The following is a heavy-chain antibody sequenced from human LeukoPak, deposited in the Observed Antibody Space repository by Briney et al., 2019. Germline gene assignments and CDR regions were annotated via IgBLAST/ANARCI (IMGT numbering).Heavy chain of an antibody. CDR1: GGSFSGYY. CDR2: INHSGST. D-gene: IGHD1-7*01. Sequence: SETLSLTCAVYGGSFSGYYWSWIRQPPGKGLEWIGEINHSGSTNYNPSLKSRVTISVDTSKNQFSLKLSSVTAADTAVYYCAGGRGLELPNYYYYYMDVWGKGTTVTVSS. V-gene: IGHV4-34*01. CDR3: AGGRGLELPNYYYYYMDV. J-gene: IGHJ6*03.